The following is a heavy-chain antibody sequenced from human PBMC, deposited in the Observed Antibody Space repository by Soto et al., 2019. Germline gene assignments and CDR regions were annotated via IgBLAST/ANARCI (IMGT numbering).Heavy chain of an antibody. D-gene: IGHD2-21*02. CDR2: IYHSGTT. V-gene: IGHV4-31*03. CDR1: GGSISSGHYY. Sequence: QVHLQESGPGLVKPSQTLSLTCRVSGGSISSGHYYWSWIRQHPGKALEWLGFIYHSGTTSYNPSLAGRITISADSSENQFSLNLTSATAADTAMYYCARVLGDHEEGQFDCWGQGTLVTVSS. CDR3: ARVLGDHEEGQFDC. J-gene: IGHJ4*02.